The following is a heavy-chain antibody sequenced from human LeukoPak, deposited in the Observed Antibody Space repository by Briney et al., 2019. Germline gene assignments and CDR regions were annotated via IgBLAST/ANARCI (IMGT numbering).Heavy chain of an antibody. CDR3: ARTEYYDILTGCYAFDY. CDR2: IYYSGST. Sequence: SETLSLTCTVSGGSISSYYWSWIRQPPGKGLEWIGYIYYSGSTNYNPSLKSRVTISVDTSKNQFSLKLSSVTAADTAVYYCARTEYYDILTGCYAFDYWGQGTLVTVSS. J-gene: IGHJ4*02. D-gene: IGHD3-9*01. CDR1: GGSISSYY. V-gene: IGHV4-59*08.